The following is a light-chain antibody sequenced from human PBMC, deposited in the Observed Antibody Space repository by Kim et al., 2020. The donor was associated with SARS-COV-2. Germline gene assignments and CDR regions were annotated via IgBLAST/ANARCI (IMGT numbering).Light chain of an antibody. Sequence: APGKTATIACGVNNTGSKNIHWYQQRPGQAPVVVIYYDTDRPSGIPERFSGSHSGNTATLTIARVEAGDEADYYCQVWDNNSDHWVFGGGTKVTVL. CDR3: QVWDNNSDHWV. CDR2: YDT. J-gene: IGLJ3*02. V-gene: IGLV3-21*04. CDR1: NTGSKN.